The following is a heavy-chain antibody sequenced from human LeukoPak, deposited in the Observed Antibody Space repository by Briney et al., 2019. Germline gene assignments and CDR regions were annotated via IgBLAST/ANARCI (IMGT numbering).Heavy chain of an antibody. CDR3: ARWDDYGDLDY. CDR1: GFTLSSYG. Sequence: GGSLRLSCTVSGFTLSSYGMSWIRQAPGRGLEWVSSIDYSGGSSYYADSVKGRFTISRDDSKNSLYLQMNSLRAEDTAVYYCARWDDYGDLDYWGQGTLATVSS. CDR2: IDYSGGSS. V-gene: IGHV3-23*01. D-gene: IGHD4-17*01. J-gene: IGHJ4*02.